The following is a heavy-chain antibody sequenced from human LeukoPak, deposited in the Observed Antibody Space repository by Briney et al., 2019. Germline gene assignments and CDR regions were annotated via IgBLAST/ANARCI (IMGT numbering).Heavy chain of an antibody. CDR2: INSDGSST. J-gene: IGHJ1*01. D-gene: IGHD3-22*01. V-gene: IGHV3-74*01. CDR3: AAYDSSGYSTKYFQH. CDR1: GITFSSYW. Sequence: GRSLRLSCAASGITFSSYWMHWVRQAPGKGLVWVSRINSDGSSTSYADYVKGRFTISRDNAKNTLYLQMNSLRAEDTAVYYCAAYDSSGYSTKYFQHWGQGTLVTVSS.